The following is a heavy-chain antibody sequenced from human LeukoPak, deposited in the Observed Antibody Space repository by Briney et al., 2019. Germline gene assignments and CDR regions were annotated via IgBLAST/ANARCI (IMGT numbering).Heavy chain of an antibody. CDR3: ARHPYGWTLSGRGLNFDY. CDR1: GYTFTSYD. D-gene: IGHD6-25*01. V-gene: IGHV1-8*01. J-gene: IGHJ4*02. CDR2: MNPNSGNT. Sequence: GASVKVSCKASGYTFTSYDINWVRQATGQGLEWMGWMNPNSGNTGYAQKFQGRVTMTRNTSISTAYMELSSLRSEDTAVYYCARHPYGWTLSGRGLNFDYWGQGTLVTVSS.